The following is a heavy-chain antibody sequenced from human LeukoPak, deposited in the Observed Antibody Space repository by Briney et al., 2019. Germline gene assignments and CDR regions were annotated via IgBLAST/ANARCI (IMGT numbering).Heavy chain of an antibody. CDR1: GFTFSGYW. D-gene: IGHD5-18*01. Sequence: PGGSLRLSCAASGFTFSGYWMHWVRQVPGKGLVWVSRLNTDGSSTSYADSVKGRFTISRDNAKNTLFLQMNSLRAEDTAVYYCARESAMAGGWAFYIWGQGTMVTVSS. CDR2: LNTDGSST. CDR3: ARESAMAGGWAFYI. V-gene: IGHV3-74*01. J-gene: IGHJ3*02.